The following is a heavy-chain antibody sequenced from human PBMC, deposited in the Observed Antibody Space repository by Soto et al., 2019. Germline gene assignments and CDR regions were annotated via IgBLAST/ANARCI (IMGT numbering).Heavy chain of an antibody. CDR2: MNPNSGNT. Sequence: ASVKVSCKASGYTFTSYDINWVRLATGQGLEWMGWMNPNSGNTGYAQKFQGRVTMTRNTSISTAYMELSSLRSEDTAVYYCARVATGDDYFDYWGQGTLVTVSS. D-gene: IGHD5-12*01. CDR3: ARVATGDDYFDY. V-gene: IGHV1-8*01. CDR1: GYTFTSYD. J-gene: IGHJ4*02.